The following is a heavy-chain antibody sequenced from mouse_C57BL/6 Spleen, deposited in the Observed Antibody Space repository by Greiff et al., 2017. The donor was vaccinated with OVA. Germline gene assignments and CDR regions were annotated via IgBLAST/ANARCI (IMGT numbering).Heavy chain of an antibody. CDR3: VRHIYDGYYFDY. CDR2: IRSKSNNYAT. J-gene: IGHJ2*01. V-gene: IGHV10-1*01. Sequence: EVKLMESGGGLVQPKGSLKLSCAASGFSFNTYAMNWVRQAPGKGLEWVARIRSKSNNYATYYADSVKDRFTISRDDSESMLYLQMNNLKTEDTAMYYCVRHIYDGYYFDYWGQGTTLTVSS. D-gene: IGHD2-3*01. CDR1: GFSFNTYA.